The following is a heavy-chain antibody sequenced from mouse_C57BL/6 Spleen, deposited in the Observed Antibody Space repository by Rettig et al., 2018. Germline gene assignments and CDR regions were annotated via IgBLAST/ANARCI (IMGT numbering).Heavy chain of an antibody. CDR1: GYAFSSSW. CDR3: ARFYDYDGGFDY. J-gene: IGHJ2*01. CDR2: IYPGDGDT. Sequence: QVQLQQSGPELVKPGASVKISCKASGYAFSSSWMNWVKQRPGKGLEWIGRIYPGDGDTNYNGKFKGKATLTADKSSSTAYMQLSSLTSEDSAVYFCARFYDYDGGFDYWGQGTTLT. V-gene: IGHV1-82*01. D-gene: IGHD2-4*01.